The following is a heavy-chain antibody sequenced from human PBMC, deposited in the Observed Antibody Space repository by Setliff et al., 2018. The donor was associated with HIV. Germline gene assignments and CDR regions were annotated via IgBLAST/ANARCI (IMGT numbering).Heavy chain of an antibody. CDR1: GFTFSSYG. J-gene: IGHJ4*02. CDR3: AKKTAAYTSGSWLHY. D-gene: IGHD3-10*01. V-gene: IGHV3-30*18. CDR2: ISYDGSNK. Sequence: GESLKISCAASGFTFSSYGMHWVRQAPGKGLEWVAVISYDGSNKYYADSVKGRFTVSRDNSKSTLYLQMNSLRAEDTAVYYCAKKTAAYTSGSWLHYWGQGTLVTVSS.